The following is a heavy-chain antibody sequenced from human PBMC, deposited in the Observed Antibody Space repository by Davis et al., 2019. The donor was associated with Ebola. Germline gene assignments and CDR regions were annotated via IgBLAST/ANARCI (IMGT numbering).Heavy chain of an antibody. Sequence: GGSLRLSCAASGFTFSSYGMHWVRQAPGKGLEWVAVISYDGSNKYYADSVKGRFTISRDNSKNTLYLQMNSLRAEDTAVYYCADAREPYYYYGMDVWGQGTTVTVSS. CDR3: ADAREPYYYYGMDV. CDR1: GFTFSSYG. J-gene: IGHJ6*02. CDR2: ISYDGSNK. V-gene: IGHV3-30*03. D-gene: IGHD1-26*01.